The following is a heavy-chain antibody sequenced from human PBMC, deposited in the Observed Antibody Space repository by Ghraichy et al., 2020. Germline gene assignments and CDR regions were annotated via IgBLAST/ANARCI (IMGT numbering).Heavy chain of an antibody. V-gene: IGHV4-34*01. D-gene: IGHD4-17*01. CDR2: INHSGST. J-gene: IGHJ4*02. Sequence: SETLSLTCAVYGGSFSGYYWSWIRQPPGKGLEWIGEINHSGSTNYNPSLKSRVTISVDTSKNQFSLKLSSVTAADTAVYYCARFRMDYGDYLWGQGTLVTVSS. CDR1: GGSFSGYY. CDR3: ARFRMDYGDYL.